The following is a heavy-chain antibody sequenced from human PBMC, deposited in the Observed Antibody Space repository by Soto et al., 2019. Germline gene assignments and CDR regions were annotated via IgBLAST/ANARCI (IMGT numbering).Heavy chain of an antibody. D-gene: IGHD5-18*01. J-gene: IGHJ4*02. CDR2: ISRSGGGT. CDR3: VKERNEYSYEVFEF. CDR1: GFTFSTYA. V-gene: IGHV3-23*01. Sequence: PGGSLRLSCAASGFTFSTYAMSWVRQAPGKGLEWVSGISRSGGGTYYADSVKGRFTISRHNSKHTLYLQMNSLRAEDTAVYFCVKERNEYSYEVFEFWGQGALVTVSS.